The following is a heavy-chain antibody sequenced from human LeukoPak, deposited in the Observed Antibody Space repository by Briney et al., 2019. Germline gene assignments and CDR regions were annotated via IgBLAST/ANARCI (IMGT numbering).Heavy chain of an antibody. V-gene: IGHV4-30-4*08. CDR2: IYYSRST. J-gene: IGHJ3*02. D-gene: IGHD3-9*01. CDR3: ARAGNYDILTGYSLFAFDI. CDR1: GGSISSGDYY. Sequence: SETLSLTCTVSGGSISSGDYYWSWIRQPPGKGLEWIGYIYYSRSTYYNPSLRSRVTISVDTSKNQFSLKLSSVTAADTAVYYCARAGNYDILTGYSLFAFDIWGQGTMVTVSS.